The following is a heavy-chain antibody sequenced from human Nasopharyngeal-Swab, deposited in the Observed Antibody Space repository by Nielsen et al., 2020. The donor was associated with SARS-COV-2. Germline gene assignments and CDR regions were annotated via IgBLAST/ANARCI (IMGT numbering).Heavy chain of an antibody. CDR2: MNPNSGNT. CDR1: GYNFTTYD. J-gene: IGHJ4*02. CDR3: ARGGVGPVGGALDC. D-gene: IGHD1-26*01. V-gene: IGHV1-8*01. Sequence: ASVKVSCKASGYNFTTYDFNWVRQATGQGLEWMGWMNPNSGNTGYAQKFQGRVTMTRKTSLSTAYLELRSLRSDDTAVYYCARGGVGPVGGALDCWGQGTLVTVSS.